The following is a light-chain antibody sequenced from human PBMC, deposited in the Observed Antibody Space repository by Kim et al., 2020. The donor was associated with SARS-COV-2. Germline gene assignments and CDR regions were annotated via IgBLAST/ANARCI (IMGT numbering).Light chain of an antibody. J-gene: IGKJ1*01. V-gene: IGKV1-27*01. CDR1: QGISNY. Sequence: VSVGDRVTITCRASQGISNYLAWYQPKPGKVPKLLIYAASALRSGVPSRFSGSGSGTDFTLTITSLQPEDVAVYYCQQCKGAPWTFGHGTKVDIK. CDR2: AAS. CDR3: QQCKGAPWT.